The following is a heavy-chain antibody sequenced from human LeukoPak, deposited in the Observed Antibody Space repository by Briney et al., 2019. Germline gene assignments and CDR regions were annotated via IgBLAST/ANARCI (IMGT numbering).Heavy chain of an antibody. CDR2: IIPIFGTA. Sequence: SVKVSCKASGATFSSYAISWVRQAPGQGLEWMGGIIPIFGTANYAQKFQGRVTITADESTSTAYMELSSLRSEDTAAYYCSRDCLGGCDCHRGAFDIWGQGTMVTVSS. V-gene: IGHV1-69*13. J-gene: IGHJ3*02. D-gene: IGHD2-21*02. CDR3: SRDCLGGCDCHRGAFDI. CDR1: GATFSSYA.